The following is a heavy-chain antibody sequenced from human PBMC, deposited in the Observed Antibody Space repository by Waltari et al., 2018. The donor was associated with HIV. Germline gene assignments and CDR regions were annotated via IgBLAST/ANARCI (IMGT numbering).Heavy chain of an antibody. CDR2: IRYDGSNK. CDR3: AKEDDYYDSSGPLLGY. J-gene: IGHJ4*02. D-gene: IGHD3-22*01. V-gene: IGHV3-30*02. CDR1: GFTFSSYG. Sequence: QVQLVESGGGVVQPGGSLRLSCAASGFTFSSYGMHWVRQAPGKGLGWVAFIRYDGSNKYYADSVKGRFTISRDNSKNTLYLQMNSLRAEDTAVYYCAKEDDYYDSSGPLLGYWGQGTLVTVSS.